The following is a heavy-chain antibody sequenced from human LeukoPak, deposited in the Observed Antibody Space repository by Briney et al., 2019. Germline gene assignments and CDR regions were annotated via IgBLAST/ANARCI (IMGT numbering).Heavy chain of an antibody. V-gene: IGHV3-48*03. CDR1: GFTFSSYE. CDR3: ARGISSSYHRHFDY. Sequence: PGGSLRLSCAASGFTFSSYEMNWVRQAPGKGLEWVSLIGSIVTRIDYVDSVKGRFTISRDNAKNSLYLQMDSLRAEDTAVYYCARGISSSYHRHFDYWGQGILVTVSS. D-gene: IGHD6-13*01. J-gene: IGHJ4*02. CDR2: IGSIVTRI.